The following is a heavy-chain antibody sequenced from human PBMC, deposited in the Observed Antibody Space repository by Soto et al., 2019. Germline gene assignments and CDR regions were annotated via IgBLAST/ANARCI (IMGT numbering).Heavy chain of an antibody. CDR3: ARDNITGLFDY. D-gene: IGHD2-8*02. J-gene: IGHJ4*02. V-gene: IGHV4-34*01. CDR1: GGSFSGYY. Sequence: QVQLQQWGAGLLKPSETLSLTCAVYGGSFSGYYWTWIRQPPGTGLEWIGEINPSGSTNYTPSLKSRVTISVDPSKNQFSLKLTSVTAADTAVYYCARDNITGLFDYWGQGTLVTVSS. CDR2: INPSGST.